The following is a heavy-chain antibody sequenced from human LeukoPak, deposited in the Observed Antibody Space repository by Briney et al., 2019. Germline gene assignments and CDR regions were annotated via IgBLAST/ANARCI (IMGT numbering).Heavy chain of an antibody. CDR3: AKDEEWLSRPFDY. V-gene: IGHV3-30*02. D-gene: IGHD3-3*01. CDR2: IRYDGSNK. J-gene: IGHJ4*02. CDR1: GFTFSSYG. Sequence: GGSLRLSCAASGFTFSSYGMSWVRQAPGKGLEWVAFIRYDGSNKYYADSVKGRFTISRDNSKNTLYLQMNSLRAEDTAVYYCAKDEEWLSRPFDYWGQGTLVTVSS.